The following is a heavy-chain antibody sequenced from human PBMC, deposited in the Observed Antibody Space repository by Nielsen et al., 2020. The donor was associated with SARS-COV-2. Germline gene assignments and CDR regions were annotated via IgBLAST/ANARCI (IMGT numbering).Heavy chain of an antibody. Sequence: SLSLSCAASGFTFDDYAMHWVRHAPGKGLEWVSGISWNSGSIGYADSVKGRFTISRDNAKNSLYLQMNSLRAEDTALYYCASAYYDILTGWGMDVWGQGPTVTVSS. J-gene: IGHJ6*02. D-gene: IGHD3-9*01. CDR2: ISWNSGSI. V-gene: IGHV3-9*01. CDR1: GFTFDDYA. CDR3: ASAYYDILTGWGMDV.